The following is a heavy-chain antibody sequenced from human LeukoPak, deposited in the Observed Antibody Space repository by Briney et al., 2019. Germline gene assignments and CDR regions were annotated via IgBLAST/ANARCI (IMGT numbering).Heavy chain of an antibody. CDR2: IYNGGSI. J-gene: IGHJ4*02. CDR1: GASISSYY. D-gene: IGHD6-19*01. V-gene: IGHV4-59*01. CDR3: ARASAIAVTGFDF. Sequence: PSETLSLTCTVSGASISSYYWSWIRQTPSNGLEWIASIYNGGSINYNPSLKSRATISMDTPKSHFSLSLSSVTAADTAVYFCARASAIAVTGFDFWGQGLLVTVSA.